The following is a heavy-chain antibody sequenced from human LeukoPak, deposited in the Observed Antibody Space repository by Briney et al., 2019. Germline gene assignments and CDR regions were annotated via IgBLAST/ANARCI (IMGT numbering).Heavy chain of an antibody. CDR1: GGSISSSSYY. J-gene: IGHJ5*02. V-gene: IGHV4-39*07. D-gene: IGHD3-10*01. CDR2: IYYSGST. Sequence: PSETLSLTCTVSGGSISSSSYYWGWIRQPPGKGLEWIGSIYYSGSTYYNPSLKSRVTISVDTSKNQFSLKLSSVTAADTAVYYCARVWFGELSGWFDPWGQGTLVTVSS. CDR3: ARVWFGELSGWFDP.